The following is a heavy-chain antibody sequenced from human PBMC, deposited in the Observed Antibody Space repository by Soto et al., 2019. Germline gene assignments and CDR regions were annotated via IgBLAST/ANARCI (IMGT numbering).Heavy chain of an antibody. CDR1: GFTFSSYS. Sequence: GGSLRLSCEASGFTFSSYSMNWVRQAPGKGLEWVSSISSSSTYLYYADSLKGRFTISRDNAKNLLYLQMNSLRAEDTAVYYCARDRGTMVRGDTYGMDVWGQGTTVTVSS. D-gene: IGHD3-10*01. J-gene: IGHJ6*02. CDR2: ISSSSTYL. CDR3: ARDRGTMVRGDTYGMDV. V-gene: IGHV3-21*06.